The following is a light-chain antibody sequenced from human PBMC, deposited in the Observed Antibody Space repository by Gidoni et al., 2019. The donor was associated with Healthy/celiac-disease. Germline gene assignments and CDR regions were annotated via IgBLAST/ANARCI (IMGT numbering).Light chain of an antibody. Sequence: DIQMTQSPSSLSASVGDRVTITCRASQSISSYLNWYQQKPGKAPKLLIYAASSLESGVPARFSGSGSGTDFTLNISSVEAEDFGTYYCMQSHRTPRAFGQGTKVEIK. CDR2: AAS. V-gene: IGKV1-39*01. CDR1: QSISSY. J-gene: IGKJ1*01. CDR3: MQSHRTPRA.